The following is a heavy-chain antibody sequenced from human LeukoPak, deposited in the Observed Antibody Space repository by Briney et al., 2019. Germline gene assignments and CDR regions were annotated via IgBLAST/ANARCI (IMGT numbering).Heavy chain of an antibody. CDR2: ISAYNGNT. J-gene: IGHJ4*02. V-gene: IGHV1-18*01. CDR3: ARGGVVLDRVFDY. D-gene: IGHD3-3*01. Sequence: ASVKVSCKVSGYTLTELSMHWVRQAPGQGLEWMGWISAYNGNTNYAQKLQGRVTMTTDTSTSTAYMELRSLRSDDTAVYYRARGGVVLDRVFDYWGQGTLVTVSS. CDR1: GYTLTELS.